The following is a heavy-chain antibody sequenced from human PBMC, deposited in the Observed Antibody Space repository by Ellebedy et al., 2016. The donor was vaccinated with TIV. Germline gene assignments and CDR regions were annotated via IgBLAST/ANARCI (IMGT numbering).Heavy chain of an antibody. D-gene: IGHD5-24*01. CDR2: ISPAFGTT. CDR3: ARDSPPPVEMAAYLTYYFDF. CDR1: GGTFTNYG. V-gene: IGHV1-69*13. Sequence: SVKVSXXASGGTFTNYGISWVRQAPGQGLEWMGGISPAFGTTNYAQKFQGRVTITADESTSTAYMELSSLRYEDTAVYYCARDSPPPVEMAAYLTYYFDFWGQGTLVTVSS. J-gene: IGHJ4*02.